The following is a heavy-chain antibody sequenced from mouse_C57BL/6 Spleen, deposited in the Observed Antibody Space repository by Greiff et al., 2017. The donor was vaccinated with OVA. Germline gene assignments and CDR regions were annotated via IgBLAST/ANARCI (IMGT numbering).Heavy chain of an antibody. CDR1: GYTFTDYY. CDR2: INPNNGGT. V-gene: IGHV1-26*01. Sequence: EVQLQQSGPELVKPGASVKISCKASGYTFTDYYMNWVKQSHGKSLEWIGDINPNNGGTSYNQKFKGKATLTVDKSSSTAYMELRSLTSEDSAVYYCARGIEGYYWGQGTSVTVSS. CDR3: ARGIEGYY. J-gene: IGHJ4*01. D-gene: IGHD3-3*01.